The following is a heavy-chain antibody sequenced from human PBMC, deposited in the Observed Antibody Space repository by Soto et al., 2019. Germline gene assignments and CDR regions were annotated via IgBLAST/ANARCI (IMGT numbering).Heavy chain of an antibody. CDR3: ARVESTSPSAAGAPYYFDY. Sequence: SETLSLTCTVSGGSVSSGSYYWSWIRQPPGKGLEWIGYIYYSGSTNYNPSLKSRVTISVDTSKNQFSLKLSSVTAADTAVYYCARVESTSPSAAGAPYYFDYWGQGTLVTVSS. D-gene: IGHD2-2*01. CDR2: IYYSGST. CDR1: GGSVSSGSYY. J-gene: IGHJ4*02. V-gene: IGHV4-61*01.